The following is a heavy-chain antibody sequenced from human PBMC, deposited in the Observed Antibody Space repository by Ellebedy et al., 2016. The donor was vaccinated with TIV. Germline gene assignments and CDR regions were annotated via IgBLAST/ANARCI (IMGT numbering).Heavy chain of an antibody. CDR1: GYTFITYG. Sequence: AASVKVSCKASGYTFITYGISWVRQAPGQGLEWMGWINPYTGYTKYVEKFQGRVTVTTDTSTSTAYMELTSLKSDDTAVDYCARDELDKSGYHYDYWGQGTLVTVSS. V-gene: IGHV1-18*01. J-gene: IGHJ4*02. D-gene: IGHD3-3*01. CDR3: ARDELDKSGYHYDY. CDR2: INPYTGYT.